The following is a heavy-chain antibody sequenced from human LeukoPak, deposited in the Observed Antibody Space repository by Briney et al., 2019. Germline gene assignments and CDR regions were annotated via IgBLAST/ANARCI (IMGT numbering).Heavy chain of an antibody. Sequence: GGSLRLSYAASGFSFSDTYMSWIRQAPGKGLEWIAYIATGGYTLDYADSVRGRFTVSRDNAKNSLYLQLNSLRVEDTAVYYCATSSFYGQLWGQGTLVTVSS. D-gene: IGHD2/OR15-2a*01. J-gene: IGHJ1*01. CDR2: IATGGYTL. V-gene: IGHV3-11*01. CDR3: ATSSFYGQL. CDR1: GFSFSDTY.